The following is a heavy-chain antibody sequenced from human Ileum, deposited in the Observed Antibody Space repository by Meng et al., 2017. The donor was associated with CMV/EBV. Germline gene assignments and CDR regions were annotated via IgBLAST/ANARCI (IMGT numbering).Heavy chain of an antibody. CDR3: ARGNAHAFDY. Sequence: LRLSCAVSGFTYSNFWMSWVRQSPGMGLEWVANIKQDGSATYYADSVKGRFTISRDNAKNSLYLQMDNLRADDTAVYYCARGNAHAFDYWGQGTLVTVSS. V-gene: IGHV3-7*01. CDR2: IKQDGSAT. J-gene: IGHJ4*02. CDR1: GFTYSNFW. D-gene: IGHD1-1*01.